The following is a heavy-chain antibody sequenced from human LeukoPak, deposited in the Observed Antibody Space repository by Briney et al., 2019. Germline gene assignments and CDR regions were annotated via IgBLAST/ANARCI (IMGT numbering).Heavy chain of an antibody. Sequence: GGSLRLSGAASGFPFSSYNMNWVRQAPGKGLEWVSWLQSSSRSLFYADSVKGRFTVSRDGAKNSLYLQLNSLRAEDTAVYYCARDSPGWGGFDFWGQGTLVTVSS. D-gene: IGHD3-10*01. V-gene: IGHV3-48*01. CDR1: GFPFSSYN. CDR2: LQSSSRSL. J-gene: IGHJ4*02. CDR3: ARDSPGWGGFDF.